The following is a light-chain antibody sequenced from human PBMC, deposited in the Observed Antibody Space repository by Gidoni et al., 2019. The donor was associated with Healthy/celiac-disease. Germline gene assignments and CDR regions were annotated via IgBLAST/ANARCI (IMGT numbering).Light chain of an antibody. Sequence: EIVLTQSPGTLSLSPGERATLSRRASQSVSSSYLVWYQQKPGQAPRLLIYGASSRATGIPDRFSRSVSGTDFTLTISRLEPEDFAVYYFQKYGSSPFTFGPGTKVDIK. CDR1: QSVSSSY. CDR2: GAS. CDR3: QKYGSSPFT. J-gene: IGKJ3*01. V-gene: IGKV3-20*01.